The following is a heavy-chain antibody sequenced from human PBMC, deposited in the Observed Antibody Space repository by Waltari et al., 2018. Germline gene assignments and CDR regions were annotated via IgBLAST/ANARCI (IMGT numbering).Heavy chain of an antibody. CDR2: IIPIFGTA. CDR3: ARGLTMGQGGIIGPIGYYYYGMDV. V-gene: IGHV1-69*13. Sequence: QVQLVQSGAEVKKPGSSVKVSCKASGGTFSSYAISWVRQAPGHGLEWMGGIIPIFGTANYAQKFQGRVTITADESTSTGYMELSSLRSEETAVYYWARGLTMGQGGIIGPIGYYYYGMDVWGQGTTVTVSS. J-gene: IGHJ6*02. CDR1: GGTFSSYA. D-gene: IGHD3-10*01.